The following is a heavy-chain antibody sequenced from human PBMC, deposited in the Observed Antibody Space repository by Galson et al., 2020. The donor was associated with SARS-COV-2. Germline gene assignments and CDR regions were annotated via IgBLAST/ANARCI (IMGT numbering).Heavy chain of an antibody. Sequence: ASVKVSCKASGYTFTSYGISWVRQATGQGLEWLGWISAYTGNTNYAQKFQGRDTMTTDTSTSTGYMELRSLRSDDTAVYYWARVRGSSWDVYYWGQGTLVTVSS. CDR1: GYTFTSYG. V-gene: IGHV1-18*01. CDR3: ARVRGSSWDVYY. D-gene: IGHD6-13*01. J-gene: IGHJ4*02. CDR2: ISAYTGNT.